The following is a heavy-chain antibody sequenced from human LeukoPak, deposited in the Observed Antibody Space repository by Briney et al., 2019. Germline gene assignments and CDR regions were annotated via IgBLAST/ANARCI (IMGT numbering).Heavy chain of an antibody. V-gene: IGHV4-4*07. CDR1: GGPISSYY. J-gene: IGHJ6*03. Sequence: AETLSLTCTVSGGPISSYYWSWIRQPAGKGLEWIGRIYTSGSTNYNPSLKSRVTMSVDTSKNQFSLKLSSVTAADTAVYYCARTGYSSSWHTKDYYYCYMDVWGKGTTVTVSS. D-gene: IGHD6-13*01. CDR3: ARTGYSSSWHTKDYYYCYMDV. CDR2: IYTSGST.